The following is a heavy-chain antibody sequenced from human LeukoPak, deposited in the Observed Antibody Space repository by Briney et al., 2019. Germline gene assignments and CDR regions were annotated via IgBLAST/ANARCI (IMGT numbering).Heavy chain of an antibody. D-gene: IGHD2-15*01. J-gene: IGHJ3*02. CDR3: ARHGRCSGGACLGTFEI. CDR2: IYPGDSDA. Sequence: GESLKISCKGSGYSFTSYWIGWVRQMPGKGLEWMGIIYPGDSDARYSPSFQGQVTISADKSISTAYLQWSSLKASDTAIYYCARHGRCSGGACLGTFEIWGQGTMVTVSS. CDR1: GYSFTSYW. V-gene: IGHV5-51*01.